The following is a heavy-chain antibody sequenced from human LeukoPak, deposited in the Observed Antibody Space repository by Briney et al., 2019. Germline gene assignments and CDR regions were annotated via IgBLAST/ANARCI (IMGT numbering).Heavy chain of an antibody. V-gene: IGHV4-39*01. Sequence: SETLSLTCTVSGGSISSSSYYWGWIRQPPGKGLEWIGSIYYSGSTYYNPSLKSRVTISVDTSKNQFSLKLSSVTAAVTAVYYCARLSGPYYYGMDVWGQGTTVTVSS. CDR3: ARLSGPYYYGMDV. CDR1: GGSISSSSYY. J-gene: IGHJ6*02. D-gene: IGHD7-27*01. CDR2: IYYSGST.